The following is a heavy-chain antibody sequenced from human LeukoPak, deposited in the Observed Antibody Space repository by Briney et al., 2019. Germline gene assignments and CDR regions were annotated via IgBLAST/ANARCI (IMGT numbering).Heavy chain of an antibody. D-gene: IGHD3-22*01. CDR3: ASSWETSGYDALLLDP. V-gene: IGHV1-46*01. CDR2: INPSGGST. CDR1: GYTFTSYY. J-gene: IGHJ5*02. Sequence: ASVKVSCKASGYTFTSYYMHWVRQAPGQGLEWMGIINPSGGSTSYAQKFQGRVTMTRDTSTSTVYMELSSLRSEDTAVYYCASSWETSGYDALLLDPWGQGTLVTVSS.